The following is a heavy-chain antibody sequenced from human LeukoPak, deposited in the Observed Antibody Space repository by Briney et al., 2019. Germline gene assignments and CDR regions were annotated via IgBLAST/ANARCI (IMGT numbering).Heavy chain of an antibody. D-gene: IGHD3-9*01. CDR3: AKWGDYDILTGYYDSDY. CDR1: GSTFNSYA. V-gene: IGHV3-23*01. Sequence: GASLRLSCAASGSTFNSYAMSWVRQAPGKGLEWVSAISGSGGSTYYADSVKGRFTISRDNSKNTLYLQMDSLRAEDTAVYYCAKWGDYDILTGYYDSDYWGQGTLVTVSS. CDR2: ISGSGGST. J-gene: IGHJ4*02.